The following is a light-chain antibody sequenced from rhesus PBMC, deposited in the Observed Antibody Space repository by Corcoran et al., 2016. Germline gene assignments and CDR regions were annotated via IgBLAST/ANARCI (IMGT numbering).Light chain of an antibody. V-gene: IGKV1-38*01. CDR1: QDISSY. CDR3: LQRNGYPYS. Sequence: DIQLTQSPSSLSASVGDRVTITCRASQDISSYLAWYQQKPGKAPNLLIYDASNLQSGVPSRFSGSRSGTSFSLPISSLQPEDFAVYSCLQRNGYPYSFGRGTKVEIK. J-gene: IGKJ2*01. CDR2: DAS.